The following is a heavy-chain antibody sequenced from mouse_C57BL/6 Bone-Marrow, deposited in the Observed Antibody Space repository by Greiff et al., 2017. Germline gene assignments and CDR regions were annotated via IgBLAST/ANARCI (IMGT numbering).Heavy chain of an antibody. D-gene: IGHD1-1*01. CDR3: AIHHDDGSSADY. CDR1: GYTFTSYW. Sequence: QVQLQQPGAELVKPGASVKVSCKASGYTFTSYWMHWVKQRPGQGLEWIGRIYPSDSDTNYNQKFKGKAPLTVDKSSSTAYMQLSRLTSEDSAFYYWAIHHDDGSSADYWGQGTTLTASS. J-gene: IGHJ2*01. CDR2: IYPSDSDT. V-gene: IGHV1-74*01.